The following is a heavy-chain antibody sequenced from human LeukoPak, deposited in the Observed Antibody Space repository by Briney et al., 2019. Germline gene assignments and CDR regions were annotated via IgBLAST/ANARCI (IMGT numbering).Heavy chain of an antibody. D-gene: IGHD4-17*01. CDR3: AKRTVTPDYYMDV. V-gene: IGHV3-30*18. CDR1: GFTFSNYG. Sequence: GRSLRLSCAASGFTFSNYGMHWVRQAPGKGLEWVAVISFDGSNKYYADSVKGRFTISRDNSKNTLYLQMNSLRAEDAAVYYCAKRTVTPDYYMDVWGKGTTVTVSS. J-gene: IGHJ6*03. CDR2: ISFDGSNK.